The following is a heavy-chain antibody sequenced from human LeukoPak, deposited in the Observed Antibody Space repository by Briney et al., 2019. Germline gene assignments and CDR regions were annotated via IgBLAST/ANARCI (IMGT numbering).Heavy chain of an antibody. CDR2: IYSGGST. V-gene: IGHV3-66*01. CDR3: ARDVGSSWYY. Sequence: PGGSLRLSCAASGFTVSNNYMSWVRQAPGKGLEWVSVIYSGGSTYYAESVKGIFTISRDISENTLYLQMNSLRAEDTAVYYCARDVGSSWYYWGQGTLVTVSS. J-gene: IGHJ4*02. D-gene: IGHD6-13*01. CDR1: GFTVSNNY.